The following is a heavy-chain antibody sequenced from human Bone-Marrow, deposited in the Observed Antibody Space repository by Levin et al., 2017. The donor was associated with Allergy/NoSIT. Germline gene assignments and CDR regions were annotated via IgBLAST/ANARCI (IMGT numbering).Heavy chain of an antibody. J-gene: IGHJ2*01. CDR2: IKEDGREM. Sequence: GGSLRLSCAVSEFTFHNSWMTWVRQAPGKGLEWVANIKEDGREMFYVDSVKGRFTISRDNAKNTLYLQMNSLRVEDTAIYYCVAALGYDTGYFWYFDLWGRGTLVTVSS. CDR3: VAALGYDTGYFWYFDL. V-gene: IGHV3-7*01. D-gene: IGHD5-12*01. CDR1: EFTFHNSW.